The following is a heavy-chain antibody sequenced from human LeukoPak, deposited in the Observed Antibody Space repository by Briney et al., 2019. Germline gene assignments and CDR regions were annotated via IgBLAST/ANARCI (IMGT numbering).Heavy chain of an antibody. Sequence: PGGSLRLSCAASRFTFSSFAMSWVRQVPGKGLEWVSAISGSGGSTYYADSVKGRFTISRDNSKNTLYLQMNSLRVEDTAVYYCAKGHSLYGSGSFMDVWGKGTTVTVSP. CDR3: AKGHSLYGSGSFMDV. J-gene: IGHJ6*04. V-gene: IGHV3-23*01. CDR2: ISGSGGST. CDR1: RFTFSSFA. D-gene: IGHD3-10*01.